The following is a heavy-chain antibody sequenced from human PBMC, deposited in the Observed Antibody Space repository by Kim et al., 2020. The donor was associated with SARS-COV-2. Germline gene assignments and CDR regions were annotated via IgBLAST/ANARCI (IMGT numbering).Heavy chain of an antibody. CDR3: ARAGIVTYYDRVLPNWFDP. J-gene: IGHJ5*02. V-gene: IGHV1-3*01. Sequence: ASVKVSCKASGYTFTSYAMHWVRQAPGQRLEWMGWINAGNGNTKYSQKFQGRVTITRDTSASTAYMGLSSLRSEDTAVYYCARAGIVTYYDRVLPNWFDPWGQGTLVTVSS. D-gene: IGHD3-22*01. CDR1: GYTFTSYA. CDR2: INAGNGNT.